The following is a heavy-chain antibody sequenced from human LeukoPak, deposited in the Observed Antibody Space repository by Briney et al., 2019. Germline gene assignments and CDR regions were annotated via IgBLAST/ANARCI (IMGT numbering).Heavy chain of an antibody. CDR2: ISGSGGST. J-gene: IGHJ4*02. Sequence: GGSLRLSCAASGFTFSSYWMSWVRQAPGKGLEWVSAISGSGGSTYYADSVKGRFTISRDNSKNTLYLQMNSLRAEDTAVYYCAKAAGEQWLVYYFDHWGQGTLVTVSS. CDR3: AKAAGEQWLVYYFDH. CDR1: GFTFSSYW. V-gene: IGHV3-23*01. D-gene: IGHD6-19*01.